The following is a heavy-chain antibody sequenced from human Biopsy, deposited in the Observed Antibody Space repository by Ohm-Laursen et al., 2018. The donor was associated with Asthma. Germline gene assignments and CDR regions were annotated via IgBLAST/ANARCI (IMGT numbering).Heavy chain of an antibody. CDR1: GFTFDDYA. V-gene: IGHV3-9*01. CDR2: ISWTSGSI. Sequence: SLRLSCAASGFTFDDYAMHWVRQAPGKGPEWVSGISWTSGSIGYADSVKGRITISRDNAKNSLYLQMNSLRAEDTALYYCAKGEWELLEANFDYWGQGTLVTVSS. J-gene: IGHJ4*02. D-gene: IGHD1-26*01. CDR3: AKGEWELLEANFDY.